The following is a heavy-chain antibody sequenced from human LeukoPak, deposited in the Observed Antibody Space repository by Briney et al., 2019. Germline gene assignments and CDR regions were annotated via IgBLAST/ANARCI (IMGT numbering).Heavy chain of an antibody. D-gene: IGHD2-2*01. Sequence: SAKVSCKASGGTFSSHAIAWVRQAPGQGPEWMGGIIPISGTANYAQKFQGRVTISTDESTSTAYMELTSLTSDDTAVYYCARGLQYQLLKALGYYYMDVWGEGTTVTVSS. CDR3: ARGLQYQLLKALGYYYMDV. J-gene: IGHJ6*03. CDR2: IIPISGTA. CDR1: GGTFSSHA. V-gene: IGHV1-69*05.